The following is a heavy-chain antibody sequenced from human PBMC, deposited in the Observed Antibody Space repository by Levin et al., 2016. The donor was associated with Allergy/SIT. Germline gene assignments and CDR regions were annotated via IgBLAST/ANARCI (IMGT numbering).Heavy chain of an antibody. CDR2: ISAYNGNT. CDR1: GYTFTSYG. D-gene: IGHD4/OR15-4a*01. V-gene: IGHV1-18*01. Sequence: ASVKVSCKASGYTFTSYGISWVRQAPGQGLEWMGWISAYNGNTNYAQKLQGRVTMTTDTSTSTAYMELRSLRSDDTAVYYCAREGAMPNYSSPVDYWGQGTLVTVSS. J-gene: IGHJ4*02. CDR3: AREGAMPNYSSPVDY.